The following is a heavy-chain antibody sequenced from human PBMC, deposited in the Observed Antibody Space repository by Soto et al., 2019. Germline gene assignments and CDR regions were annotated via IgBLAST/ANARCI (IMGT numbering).Heavy chain of an antibody. CDR3: ASTGCSSTSCYGEDYYYYYRDV. J-gene: IGHJ6*03. D-gene: IGHD2-2*01. Sequence: ASVKVSCKASGYPFTTYGVSWVRQAPGQGLEWMGWISTSSGNTKYAQNLQGRVAMTTDTSTTTAYMELRSLRSDDTAVYYCASTGCSSTSCYGEDYYYYYRDVWGKGTTVTVSS. CDR2: ISTSSGNT. CDR1: GYPFTTYG. V-gene: IGHV1-18*01.